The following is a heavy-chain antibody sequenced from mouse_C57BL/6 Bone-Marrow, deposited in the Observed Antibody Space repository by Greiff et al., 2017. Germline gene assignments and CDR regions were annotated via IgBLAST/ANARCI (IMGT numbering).Heavy chain of an antibody. CDR2: IYPGSGNT. V-gene: IGHV1-76*01. Sequence: VKLMESGAELVRPGASVKLSCKASGYTFTDYYINWVKQRPGQGLEWIARIYPGSGNTYYNEKFKGKATLTAEKSSSTAYMQLSSLTSEDSAVYFCARGFRFGSSSFAYWGQGTLVTVSA. CDR1: GYTFTDYY. J-gene: IGHJ3*01. CDR3: ARGFRFGSSSFAY. D-gene: IGHD1-1*01.